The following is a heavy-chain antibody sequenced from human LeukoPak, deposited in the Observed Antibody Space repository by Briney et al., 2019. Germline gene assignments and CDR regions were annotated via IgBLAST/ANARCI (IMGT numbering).Heavy chain of an antibody. CDR1: GGSISSNY. CDR3: AREGASSGWYFDY. V-gene: IGHV4-59*01. CDR2: VYYSGST. Sequence: NPSETLSLTCTVSGGSISSNYWSWIRQPPGKGLEWIGYVYYSGSTDYNPSLKSRVTISVDTSKNQFSLKLSSVTAPDTAVYYCAREGASSGWYFDYWGQGTLVTVSS. J-gene: IGHJ4*02. D-gene: IGHD6-19*01.